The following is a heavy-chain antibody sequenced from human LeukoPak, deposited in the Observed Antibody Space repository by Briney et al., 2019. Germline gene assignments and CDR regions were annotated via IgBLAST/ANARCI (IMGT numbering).Heavy chain of an antibody. D-gene: IGHD6-13*01. Sequence: GGSLRLSCAASGFTFSDYYMSWLRQAPGKGLEWVSYISSSSSYTNYADSVKGRFTISRDNAKNSLYLQMNSLRAEDTAVYYCARDIAAAGKDYWGQGTLVTVSS. CDR2: ISSSSSYT. V-gene: IGHV3-11*06. CDR3: ARDIAAAGKDY. J-gene: IGHJ4*02. CDR1: GFTFSDYY.